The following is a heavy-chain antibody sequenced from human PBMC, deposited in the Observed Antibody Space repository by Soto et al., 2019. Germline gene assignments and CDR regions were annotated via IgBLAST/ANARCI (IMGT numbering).Heavy chain of an antibody. J-gene: IGHJ2*01. CDR3: VKKSIGTVTNPVYWSFDL. CDR1: GFTFINYA. CDR2: TSGGGDVA. V-gene: IGHV3-23*01. D-gene: IGHD4-17*01. Sequence: EVQLLESGGGLIQPGGSLSLSCTASGFTFINYAMNWVRQAPGKGLEWVSGTSGGGDVAFYADSVKGRFAISRDNSKNTLYLQMNSLRAEDTALYYCVKKSIGTVTNPVYWSFDLWGRGTLVTVSS.